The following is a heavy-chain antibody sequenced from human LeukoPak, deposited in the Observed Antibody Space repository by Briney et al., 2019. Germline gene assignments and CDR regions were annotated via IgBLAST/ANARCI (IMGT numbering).Heavy chain of an antibody. CDR3: ARNGWPPAPIDY. CDR1: GYTFTSYD. D-gene: IGHD6-19*01. V-gene: IGHV1-8*01. J-gene: IGHJ4*02. CDR2: MNPNSGNT. Sequence: GASVKVSCKASGYTFTSYDINWVRQATGQGLEWMGWMNPNSGNTGYAQKFQGRVTMTRNTSISTAYMELSSLRSEDTAVYYCARNGWPPAPIDYWGQGTLVTVSS.